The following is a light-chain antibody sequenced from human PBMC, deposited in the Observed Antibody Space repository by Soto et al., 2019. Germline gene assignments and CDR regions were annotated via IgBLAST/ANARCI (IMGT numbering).Light chain of an antibody. V-gene: IGKV1-9*01. CDR3: QQPNTYPHP. CDR1: LGISSS. Sequence: DIQLTQSPSFLSASVGDIVTITCRASLGISSSLACFQQKPGKAPKLLIYASSTLQSRVPSRFSGSGSGTDFPLTISSLQPEDFAHYSGQQPNTYPHPFGQRTKLET. J-gene: IGKJ2*01. CDR2: ASS.